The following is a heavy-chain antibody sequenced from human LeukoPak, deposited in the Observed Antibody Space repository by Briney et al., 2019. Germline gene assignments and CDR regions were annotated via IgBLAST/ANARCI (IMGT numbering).Heavy chain of an antibody. J-gene: IGHJ4*02. V-gene: IGHV3-23*01. CDR3: AKDYYGSGIPGY. CDR1: GFTFSSYA. CDR2: ISGSGGST. D-gene: IGHD3-10*01. Sequence: GGSLRLSCAAYGFTFSSYAMSWDRQAPGKGLEWVSAISGSGGSTYYADSVKGRFTISRDNSKNTLYLQMNSLRAEDTAVYYCAKDYYGSGIPGYWGQGTLVTVSS.